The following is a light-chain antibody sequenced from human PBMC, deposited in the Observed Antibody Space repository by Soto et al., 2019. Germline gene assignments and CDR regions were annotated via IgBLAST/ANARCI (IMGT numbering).Light chain of an antibody. CDR3: SSYTSSSTVL. J-gene: IGLJ2*01. V-gene: IGLV2-14*01. CDR2: GVS. Sequence: QSALTQPASVSGPPGQSITISCTGTSSDVGVYNYVSWYQQHPGKAPKLIIYGVSNRPSGVSNRFSASKFGNTASLTISGLQAEDEADYYCSSYTSSSTVLFGGGTKLTVL. CDR1: SSDVGVYNY.